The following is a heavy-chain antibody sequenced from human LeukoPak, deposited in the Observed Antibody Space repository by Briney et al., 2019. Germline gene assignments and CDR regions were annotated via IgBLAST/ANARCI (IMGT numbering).Heavy chain of an antibody. V-gene: IGHV4-59*01. CDR3: AISPYFYDSPTLLFDY. CDR1: GGSISSYY. CDR2: IYYSGST. Sequence: PSETLSLTCTVSGGSISSYYWSWIRQPPGKGLEWIGYIYYSGSTNYNPSLKSRVTISVDTSKNQFSLKLSSVTAADTAVYYCAISPYFYDSPTLLFDYWRQGTLVTVSS. J-gene: IGHJ4*02. D-gene: IGHD3-22*01.